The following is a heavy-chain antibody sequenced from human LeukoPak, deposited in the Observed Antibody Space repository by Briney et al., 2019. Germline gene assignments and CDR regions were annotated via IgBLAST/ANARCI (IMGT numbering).Heavy chain of an antibody. Sequence: SVNVSCKASGGTFISYAISWVRQAPGQGLEWMGRIIPIFGTANYAQKFQGRVTITTDESTSTDYMELSSLRSEDTAVYYCARDCSSTSCYAGLVDYWGQGTLVTVSS. CDR3: ARDCSSTSCYAGLVDY. CDR1: GGTFISYA. V-gene: IGHV1-69*05. CDR2: IIPIFGTA. D-gene: IGHD2-2*01. J-gene: IGHJ4*02.